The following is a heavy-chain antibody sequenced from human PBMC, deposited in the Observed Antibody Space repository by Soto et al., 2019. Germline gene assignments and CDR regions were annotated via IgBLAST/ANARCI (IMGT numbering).Heavy chain of an antibody. Sequence: EVQLVESGGDLVQPGGSLRLACAASGFSFPSYWMTWVRQAPGKGLEWVANIHMDGRETNYVDSVKGRFTISRDDTNLYLKMSGLRPDDTAIYYCARDADYIRGGYYDGYDVWGQGTMVTVSS. V-gene: IGHV3-7*05. D-gene: IGHD3-22*01. CDR2: IHMDGRET. CDR3: ARDADYIRGGYYDGYDV. J-gene: IGHJ3*01. CDR1: GFSFPSYW.